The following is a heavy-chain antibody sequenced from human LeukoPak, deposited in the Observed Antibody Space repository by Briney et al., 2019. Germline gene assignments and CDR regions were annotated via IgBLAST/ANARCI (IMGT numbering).Heavy chain of an antibody. CDR3: ARGMTTVMRWFDP. CDR2: IYYSGST. V-gene: IGHV4-39*07. Sequence: SETLSLTCTVSGGSISSSSYYRGWIRQPPGKGLEWIGSIYYSGSTYYNPSLKSRVTISVDTSKNQFSLKLSSVTAADTAVYYCARGMTTVMRWFDPWGQGTLVTVSS. CDR1: GGSISSSSYY. J-gene: IGHJ5*02. D-gene: IGHD4-17*01.